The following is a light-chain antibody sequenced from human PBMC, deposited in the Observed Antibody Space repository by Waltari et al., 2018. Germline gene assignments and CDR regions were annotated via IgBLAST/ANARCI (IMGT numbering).Light chain of an antibody. J-gene: IGKJ1*01. CDR1: QSISKY. CDR2: HAS. CDR3: QHYESLPVT. Sequence: EIVLTQSPGTLSLSPGERATLSCRASQSISKYLAWYQQNPGHAPRPLIYHASSRAAGIPDRFSGSGYGTDFSLTISRLEPEDFAVYYCQHYESLPVTFGQGTKVEIK. V-gene: IGKV3-20*01.